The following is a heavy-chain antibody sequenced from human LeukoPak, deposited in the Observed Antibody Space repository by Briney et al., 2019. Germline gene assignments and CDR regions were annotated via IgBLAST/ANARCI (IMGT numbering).Heavy chain of an antibody. CDR2: ISGGGGST. CDR1: GFTFSSYA. D-gene: IGHD5-18*01. Sequence: GGSLRLTCAASGFTFSSYAMSWVRQAPGKGLEWVSAISGGGGSTYYADSVKGRFTISRDNSKNTLYLQMNSLRAEDTAVYYCAKDRRDSYGPNWFDPWGQGTLVTVSS. J-gene: IGHJ5*02. V-gene: IGHV3-23*01. CDR3: AKDRRDSYGPNWFDP.